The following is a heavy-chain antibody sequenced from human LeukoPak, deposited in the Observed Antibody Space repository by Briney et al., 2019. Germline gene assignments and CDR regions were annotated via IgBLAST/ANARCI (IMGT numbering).Heavy chain of an antibody. V-gene: IGHV3-15*01. Sequence: GGSLRLSCAASGFTFGNAWMSWVRRAPGKGLEWVGRIKSKTDGGTTDYGAPVKGRFTISRDDSKSMLYLQMNSLKTDDTAVYFCTTPRLGSDAFEIWGQGTMVTVSS. CDR1: GFTFGNAW. CDR3: TTPRLGSDAFEI. D-gene: IGHD6-19*01. CDR2: IKSKTDGGTT. J-gene: IGHJ3*02.